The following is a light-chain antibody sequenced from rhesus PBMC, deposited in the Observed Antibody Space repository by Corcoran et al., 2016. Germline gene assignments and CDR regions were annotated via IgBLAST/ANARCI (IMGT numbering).Light chain of an antibody. CDR2: AAS. V-gene: IGKV1-44*03. CDR3: QHYYEHPLT. Sequence: DIQMTQSPSALSASVGDSVTISCRASQNIYTDLAWYQQKPGKAPKFLIYAASSFQTGIPSRFSGSGSGTEFTLTLSRLQPEDSATYYSQHYYEHPLTFGGGTKVEIK. CDR1: QNIYTD. J-gene: IGKJ4*01.